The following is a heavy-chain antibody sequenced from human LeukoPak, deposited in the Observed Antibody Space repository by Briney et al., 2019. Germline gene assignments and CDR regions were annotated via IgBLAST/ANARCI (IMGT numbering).Heavy chain of an antibody. V-gene: IGHV3-23*01. Sequence: RGSLRLSCAASGFTFSSYTMSWVRQAPGKGLEWVSTITTSDGNTYYADSVKGRFTVSRDNSKNTLFLQMNSLRAEDTAVYYCAKDGGLWVSAHWGDSWGRGTLVTVSS. D-gene: IGHD7-27*01. CDR1: GFTFSSYT. J-gene: IGHJ4*02. CDR2: ITTSDGNT. CDR3: AKDGGLWVSAHWGDS.